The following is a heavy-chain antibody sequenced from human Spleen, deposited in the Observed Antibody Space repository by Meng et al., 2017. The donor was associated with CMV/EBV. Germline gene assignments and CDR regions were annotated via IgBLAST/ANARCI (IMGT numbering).Heavy chain of an antibody. CDR2: ISYKDGTNK. CDR1: GFAFTKHA. V-gene: IGHV3-30-3*01. Sequence: LKISCAASGFAFTKHAMHWVRQAPGKGLEWVAIISYKDGTNKYYADSVKGRFTVSRDNSNNMFNLQMSSLRGDDTAVYYCARDKEEVDDYGIDVWGQGTTVTVSS. J-gene: IGHJ6*02. CDR3: ARDKEEVDDYGIDV. D-gene: IGHD5/OR15-5a*01.